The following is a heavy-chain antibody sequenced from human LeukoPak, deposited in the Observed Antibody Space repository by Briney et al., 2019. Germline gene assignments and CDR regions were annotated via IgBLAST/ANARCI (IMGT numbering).Heavy chain of an antibody. D-gene: IGHD3-16*01. CDR2: IDPSDSYT. CDR3: ARLRFWGNWFDP. Sequence: RGESLKISCKGSGYSFTSYWISWVRQMPGKGLEWMGRIDPSDSYTNYSPSFQGHVTISADESISTAYLQWSSLKASDTAMYYCARLRFWGNWFDPWGQGTLVTVSS. V-gene: IGHV5-10-1*01. CDR1: GYSFTSYW. J-gene: IGHJ5*02.